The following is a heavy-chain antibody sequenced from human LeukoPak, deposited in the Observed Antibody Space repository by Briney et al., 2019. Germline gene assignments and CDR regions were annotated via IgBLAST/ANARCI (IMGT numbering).Heavy chain of an antibody. CDR2: ISWDSGNR. J-gene: IGHJ4*02. V-gene: IGHV3-9*01. D-gene: IGHD3-16*02. Sequence: GGSLRLSCAASGFIFCDYAMHWVRQVPGKGLEWVSGISWDSGNRGYADSVKGRFTISRDNAKNSVYLQMSTLGADDTGFYYCAKDIYRFGGGGSDSWGPGVLVTVSS. CDR1: GFIFCDYA. CDR3: AKDIYRFGGGGSDS.